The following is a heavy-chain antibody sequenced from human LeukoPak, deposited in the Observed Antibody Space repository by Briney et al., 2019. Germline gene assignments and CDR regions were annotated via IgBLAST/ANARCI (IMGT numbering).Heavy chain of an antibody. V-gene: IGHV3-30*04. CDR2: ISYDGSNK. D-gene: IGHD5-18*01. CDR1: GFTFSSYA. CDR3: ARDQFSSWIQLWPYNWFDP. J-gene: IGHJ5*02. Sequence: PGGSLRLSCAASGFTFSSYAMHWVRQAPGKGLEWVAVISYDGSNKYYADSVKGRFTISRDNSKNTLYLQMNSLRAEDTAVYYCARDQFSSWIQLWPYNWFDPWGQGTLVTVSS.